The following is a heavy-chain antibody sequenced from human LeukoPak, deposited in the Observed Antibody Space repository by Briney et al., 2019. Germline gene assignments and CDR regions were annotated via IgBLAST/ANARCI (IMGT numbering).Heavy chain of an antibody. J-gene: IGHJ4*02. Sequence: GWSMTLSCPTSRFILNPYAMNWLRQAPGKGLEWVSTINDAGRTTYYADSVKGRFTISRDNSKNTVYLQMNNLRAEDTALYYCTNQPILAGSIDSWGQGTLVTVSS. CDR3: TNQPILAGSIDS. CDR2: INDAGRTT. CDR1: RFILNPYA. V-gene: IGHV3-23*01. D-gene: IGHD3-9*01.